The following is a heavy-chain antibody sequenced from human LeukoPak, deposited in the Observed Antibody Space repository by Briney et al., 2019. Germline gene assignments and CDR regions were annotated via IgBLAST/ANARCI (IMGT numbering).Heavy chain of an antibody. CDR1: GGSISSGGYY. Sequence: SETLSLTCTVSGGSISSGGYYWSWIRQHPGKGLEWVGYIYYSGSTYYNPSFKSRVTISVDTSKNQFSLKLSSVTAADTAVYYCARGYGSGSYYQRWFDPWGQGTLVTVSS. CDR3: ARGYGSGSYYQRWFDP. CDR2: IYYSGST. V-gene: IGHV4-31*03. J-gene: IGHJ5*02. D-gene: IGHD3-10*01.